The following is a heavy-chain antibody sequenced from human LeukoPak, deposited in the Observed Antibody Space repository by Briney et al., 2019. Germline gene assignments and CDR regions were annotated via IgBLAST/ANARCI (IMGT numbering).Heavy chain of an antibody. V-gene: IGHV4-39*01. D-gene: IGHD6-13*01. CDR2: IYYGGST. CDR1: GGSISSSTYY. Sequence: SETLSLTCTVSGGSISSSTYYWGWIRQPPGKGLEWIGGIYYGGSTYYNPSLKSRITISVDTSKNQFSLKLSFVTAADTAVYYCARYSSSTYNWFDPWGQGTLVTVSS. J-gene: IGHJ5*02. CDR3: ARYSSSTYNWFDP.